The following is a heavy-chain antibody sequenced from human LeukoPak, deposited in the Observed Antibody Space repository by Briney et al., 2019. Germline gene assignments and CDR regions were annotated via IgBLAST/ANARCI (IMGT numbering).Heavy chain of an antibody. Sequence: GGSLRLSCAASGFTVTSNHMNWVRQAPGKGLEWVSIIYTGGTTHYADPLKDRFTISRDDSINTLYLQMNSLRAEDTAVYYCARDSSSYYFDYWGQGTLVTVSS. CDR2: IYTGGTT. D-gene: IGHD6-6*01. CDR1: GFTVTSNH. CDR3: ARDSSSYYFDY. V-gene: IGHV3-66*01. J-gene: IGHJ4*02.